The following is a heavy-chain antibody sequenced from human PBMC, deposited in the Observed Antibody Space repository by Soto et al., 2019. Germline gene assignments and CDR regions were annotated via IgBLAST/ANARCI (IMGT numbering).Heavy chain of an antibody. CDR2: IIPIFGTA. J-gene: IGHJ6*02. V-gene: IGHV1-69*13. CDR1: GGTFSSYA. Sequence: GDSVKVSCKASGGTFSSYAMSWVRQAPGEGLEWTGGIIPIFGTANYAQKFQGRVTMTADESTSTAYMELSSLRSEDTAVDYCGPVPSDPPTTTHSFYFGMDVWGQGTTVTVSS. CDR3: GPVPSDPPTTTHSFYFGMDV.